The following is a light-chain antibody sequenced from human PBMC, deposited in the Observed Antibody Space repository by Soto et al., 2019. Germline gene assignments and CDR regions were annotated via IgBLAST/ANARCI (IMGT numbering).Light chain of an antibody. V-gene: IGKV1-8*01. CDR1: QGISSY. J-gene: IGKJ1*01. Sequence: AIRMTQSPSSLSASTGDRVTITCRASQGISSYLAWYQQKPGKAPKLLIYALSTLQSGVPSRFSGSGSGTDFTLTISCLQSEDCATDDCQQDYSYHGTFEQGTKVQIK. CDR3: QQDYSYHGT. CDR2: ALS.